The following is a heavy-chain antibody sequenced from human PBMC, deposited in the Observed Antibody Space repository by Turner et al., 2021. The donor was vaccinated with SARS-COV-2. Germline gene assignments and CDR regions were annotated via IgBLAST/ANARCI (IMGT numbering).Heavy chain of an antibody. J-gene: IGHJ5*02. CDR3: ARHWEVAAAAYLARFDP. D-gene: IGHD6-13*01. V-gene: IGHV4-39*01. Sequence: QLHLQESGPGLVKPSETLSLTCPVSGGSISSSSYYWGWIRQPPGKGLEGVGSIYYSGGTYYNPSLQSRVTISVDTSKNQFSLKLRSVTAADTAVYYCARHWEVAAAAYLARFDPWGQGTLVTVSS. CDR2: IYYSGGT. CDR1: GGSISSSSYY.